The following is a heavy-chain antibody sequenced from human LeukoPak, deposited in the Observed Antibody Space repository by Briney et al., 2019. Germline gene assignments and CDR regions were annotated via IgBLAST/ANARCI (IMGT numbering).Heavy chain of an antibody. CDR3: ARVKSVPAARDSSLGIDY. Sequence: GGSLRLSCVASGFHFSSYGMHWVRQAPGKGLEWVSVIWYDGSNKYYADSVEGRFTISRDNAKNSLYLQMNSLRAEDTAVYYCARVKSVPAARDSSLGIDYWGQGTLVTVSS. CDR2: IWYDGSNK. CDR1: GFHFSSYG. V-gene: IGHV3-33*01. J-gene: IGHJ4*02. D-gene: IGHD2-2*01.